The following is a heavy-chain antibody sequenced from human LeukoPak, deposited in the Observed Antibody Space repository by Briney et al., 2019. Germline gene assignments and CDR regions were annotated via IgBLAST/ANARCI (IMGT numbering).Heavy chain of an antibody. CDR2: VASSGTS. J-gene: IGHJ5*02. Sequence: PSETLSLTCTVSGDSLNTYYWTWIRQTPGKELEWIGFVASSGTSNYNPSLKSRVSISIDTSKNQFSLALTSATPADTAVYYCARVVRGVVTSNWFDPWGQGTLVSVSS. CDR1: GDSLNTYY. CDR3: ARVVRGVVTSNWFDP. D-gene: IGHD2-21*02. V-gene: IGHV4-59*01.